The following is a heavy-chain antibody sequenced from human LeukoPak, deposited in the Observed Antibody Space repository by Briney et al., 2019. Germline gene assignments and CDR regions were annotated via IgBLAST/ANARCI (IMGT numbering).Heavy chain of an antibody. CDR1: GFTFSSYA. Sequence: PGGSLRLSCAASGFTFSSYAMHWVRQAPGKGLEWVAVISYDGSNEYYADSVKGRFTISRDNSKNTLYLQMNSLRAEDTAMYYCAKAFQSRGYYLWAPFDYWGQGTLVTVSS. CDR2: ISYDGSNE. D-gene: IGHD3-22*01. CDR3: AKAFQSRGYYLWAPFDY. V-gene: IGHV3-30*04. J-gene: IGHJ4*02.